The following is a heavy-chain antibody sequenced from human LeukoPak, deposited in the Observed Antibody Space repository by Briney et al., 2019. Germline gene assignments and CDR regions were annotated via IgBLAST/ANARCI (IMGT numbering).Heavy chain of an antibody. CDR3: ARFDDSSGGYYFEY. J-gene: IGHJ4*02. D-gene: IGHD3-22*01. Sequence: SSETLSLTCTVSGGSISGYYWTWIRQPAGRRLEWIGRIYTSETTHYNPSLKSRVTMSLDTSKNQFSLKLSSVTAADTAVYYCARFDDSSGGYYFEYWGQGTLVTVSS. V-gene: IGHV4-4*07. CDR1: GGSISGYY. CDR2: IYTSETT.